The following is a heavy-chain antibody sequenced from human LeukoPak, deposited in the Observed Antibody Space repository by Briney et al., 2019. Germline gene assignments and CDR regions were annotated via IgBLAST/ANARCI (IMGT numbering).Heavy chain of an antibody. Sequence: GGSLRLSCSASGFTFSSYAMHWVRRAPGKGLEYVSAISSNGGSTYYADSVKGRFTISRDNSKNTLYLQMSSLRAEDTAVYYCVNVASGSSGEDIWGQGTMVTVSS. V-gene: IGHV3-64D*09. D-gene: IGHD1-26*01. CDR1: GFTFSSYA. CDR3: VNVASGSSGEDI. CDR2: ISSNGGST. J-gene: IGHJ3*02.